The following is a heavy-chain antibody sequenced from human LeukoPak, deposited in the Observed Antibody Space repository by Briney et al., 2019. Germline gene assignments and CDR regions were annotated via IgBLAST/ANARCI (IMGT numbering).Heavy chain of an antibody. Sequence: GGSLRLSCAASGFTFSNYNMNWVRQAPGKGLEWVSYISGGSGTIYYADSVKGRFAISRDNAKNSLYLQMNSLRAEDTAVYYCAREGGCDYWGQGTLVTVSS. CDR3: AREGGCDY. D-gene: IGHD3-16*01. V-gene: IGHV3-48*01. CDR2: ISGGSGTI. CDR1: GFTFSNYN. J-gene: IGHJ4*02.